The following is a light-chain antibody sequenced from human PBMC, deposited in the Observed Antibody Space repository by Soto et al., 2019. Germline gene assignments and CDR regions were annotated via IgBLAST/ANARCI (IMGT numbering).Light chain of an antibody. V-gene: IGLV2-23*02. Sequence: QSALTQPASVSGSPGQSITISCTGTISDVGSYNLVSWYQQHPGKAPKLMIYEVSKRPSGVSNRFSGSKSGNTASLTISGLQAEDEADYYCCSYAGTLVFGGGTKLTVL. CDR1: ISDVGSYNL. J-gene: IGLJ2*01. CDR2: EVS. CDR3: CSYAGTLV.